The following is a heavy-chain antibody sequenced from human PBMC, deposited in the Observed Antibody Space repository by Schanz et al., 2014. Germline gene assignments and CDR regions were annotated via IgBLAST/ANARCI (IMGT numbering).Heavy chain of an antibody. CDR2: IFTDGRT. CDR1: GFAVDNYY. Sequence: EVQLVASGGGLVQPGGSLRLSCAASGFAVDNYYMSCVRQAPGRGLEWVSIIFTDGRTYYADSVKGRFTISGDSSKYTVYLQMNSLRAEDTAVYFCAKIERNEDWGQGTLVTVSS. V-gene: IGHV3-53*01. CDR3: AKIERNED. J-gene: IGHJ4*02. D-gene: IGHD1-1*01.